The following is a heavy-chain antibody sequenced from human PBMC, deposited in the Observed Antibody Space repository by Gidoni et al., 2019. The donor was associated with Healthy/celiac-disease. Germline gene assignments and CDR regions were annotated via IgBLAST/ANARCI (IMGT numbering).Heavy chain of an antibody. CDR1: GGSTSSGDYY. Sequence: QVQLQESGPGLVKPSHTLSRTCTVPGGSTSSGDYYWSWIRQPPGKGLEWIGYIYYSGSTYYNPSLKSRVTISVDTSKNQFSLKLSSVTAADTAVYYCARVSYGFRTNDYWGQGTLVTVSS. CDR3: ARVSYGFRTNDY. CDR2: IYYSGST. V-gene: IGHV4-30-4*01. D-gene: IGHD5-18*01. J-gene: IGHJ4*02.